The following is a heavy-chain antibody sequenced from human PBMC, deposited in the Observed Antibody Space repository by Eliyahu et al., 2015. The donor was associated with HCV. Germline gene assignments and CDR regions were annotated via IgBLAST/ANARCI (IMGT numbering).Heavy chain of an antibody. Sequence: EEQLLESGGGLVQPGGSLRLSCEASGFTFSDYDMTWVRQAPGXGLEYVSSINXRXVYIFYXXSVKGRFTLSRDNSKNKLYLQMNNLRADDTALYYCARIDGVSPSARFFDIWGQGTMVNVSS. V-gene: IGHV3-23*01. CDR1: GFTFSDYD. CDR3: ARIDGVSPSARFFDI. D-gene: IGHD4-17*01. J-gene: IGHJ3*02. CDR2: INXRXVYI.